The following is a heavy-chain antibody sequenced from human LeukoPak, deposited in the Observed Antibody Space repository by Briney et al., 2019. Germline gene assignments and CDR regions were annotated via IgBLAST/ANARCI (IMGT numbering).Heavy chain of an antibody. Sequence: ASMKVFCKASGYTFTSYYMHWVRQAPGQGLEWMGIINPSGGSTSYAQKFQGRVTMTRDTSTSTVYMELSSLRSEDTAVYYCARVRSGVPAAYWYFDYWGQGTLVTVSS. V-gene: IGHV1-46*01. CDR3: ARVRSGVPAAYWYFDY. J-gene: IGHJ4*02. CDR2: INPSGGST. CDR1: GYTFTSYY. D-gene: IGHD2-2*01.